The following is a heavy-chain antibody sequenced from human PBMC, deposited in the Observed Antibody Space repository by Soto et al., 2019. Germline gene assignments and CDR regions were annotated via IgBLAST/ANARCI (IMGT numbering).Heavy chain of an antibody. V-gene: IGHV3-15*01. D-gene: IGHD3-10*01. CDR3: TRVPEGSGSYPWH. CDR2: VKTKPDGGTI. J-gene: IGHJ4*02. CDR1: GFPFNNAL. Sequence: GGSLRLSCAASGFPFNNALMNWVRQAPGKGLEWVGRVKTKPDGGTIDYAAPVKDRFIISRDDSKNTLYLQMNSLKTEDTAVYYCTRVPEGSGSYPWHWGQGTLVTVSS.